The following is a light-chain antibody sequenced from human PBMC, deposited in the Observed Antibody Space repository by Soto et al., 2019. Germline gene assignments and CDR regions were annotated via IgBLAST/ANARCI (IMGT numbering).Light chain of an antibody. CDR1: SSDVGGYNY. V-gene: IGLV2-14*01. CDR2: EVS. J-gene: IGLJ3*02. CDR3: RSYTSSSTPWV. Sequence: QSVLTQPASVSGSPGQSITISCTGTSSDVGGYNYVSWYQQHPGKAPKLMIYEVSNRHSGVSDRFSGSKSGNTASLTISGLQAEDEADYYCRSYTSSSTPWVFGGGTKLTVL.